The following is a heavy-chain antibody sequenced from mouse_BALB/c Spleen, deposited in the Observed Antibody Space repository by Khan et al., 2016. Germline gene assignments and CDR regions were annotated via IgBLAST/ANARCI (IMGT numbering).Heavy chain of an antibody. J-gene: IGHJ4*01. V-gene: IGHV9-3-1*01. Sequence: QIQLVQSGPELKKPGETVKISCKASGYTFTNYGMNWVKQAPGKGLKWMGWINTYTGEPTYADDFTGRFAFSLETSASTAYLQINNLKNEDTATYFCAREGLRRTGYAMDYWGQGTSVTVSS. D-gene: IGHD2-4*01. CDR2: INTYTGEP. CDR1: GYTFTNYG. CDR3: AREGLRRTGYAMDY.